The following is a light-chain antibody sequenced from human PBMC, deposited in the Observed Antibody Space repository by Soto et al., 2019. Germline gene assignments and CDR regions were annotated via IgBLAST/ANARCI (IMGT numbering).Light chain of an antibody. V-gene: IGKV3-15*01. J-gene: IGKJ1*01. CDR1: QSVSSN. CDR3: QQYNDWWT. CDR2: GAS. Sequence: EKVMTQSPATLSVSPGEGATLSCRASQSVSSNLTWYQQKPGQAPRLLIYGASTRATGVPARFSGSGPVTEFTLTPSTLQSEDLTVYYCQQYNDWWTFGQGPMVESK.